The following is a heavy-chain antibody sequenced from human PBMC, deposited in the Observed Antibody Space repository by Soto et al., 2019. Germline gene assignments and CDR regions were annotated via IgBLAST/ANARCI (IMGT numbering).Heavy chain of an antibody. V-gene: IGHV4-31*03. CDR1: GGSISSGGYY. CDR2: IYYSGST. CDR3: ARERRYYDSSGYPDY. D-gene: IGHD3-22*01. J-gene: IGHJ4*02. Sequence: QVQLQESGPGLVKPSQTLSLTCTVSGGSISSGGYYWSWIRQHPGKGLEWIGYIYYSGSTYYNPSRKSRVTISVDTSKNQFALKLSSVTAAYTAVYYCARERRYYDSSGYPDYWGQGTLVTVSS.